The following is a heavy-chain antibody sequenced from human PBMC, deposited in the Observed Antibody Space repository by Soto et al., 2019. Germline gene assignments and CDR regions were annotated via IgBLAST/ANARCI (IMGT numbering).Heavy chain of an antibody. V-gene: IGHV4-31*11. Sequence: QVQLQESGPGRVQPSQTLSLTSAVSGASISGGVYYWTWIRQHPGKGLEWIGYIAFRGVTYFNPSLRSRITMSVDMSKKQFSLSLSLVTAAEAAIYYCGAKPDPLYYFDYWGQGALVTVSS. CDR1: GASISGGVYY. CDR3: GAKPDPLYYFDY. CDR2: IAFRGVT. D-gene: IGHD5-12*01. J-gene: IGHJ4*02.